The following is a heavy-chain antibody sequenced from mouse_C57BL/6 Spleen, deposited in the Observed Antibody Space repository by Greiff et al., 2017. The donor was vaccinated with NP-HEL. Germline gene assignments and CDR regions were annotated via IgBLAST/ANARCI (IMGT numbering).Heavy chain of an antibody. CDR3: ARGFYYYGSSYWYFDV. CDR2: INPNNGGT. D-gene: IGHD1-1*01. Sequence: EVQLQQSGPELVKPGASVKMSCKASGYTFTDYNMHWVKQSHGKSLEWIGYINPNNGGTSYNQKFKGKATLTVNKSSSTAYMELRSLTSEDSAVYYCARGFYYYGSSYWYFDVWGTGTTVTVSS. CDR1: GYTFTDYN. V-gene: IGHV1-22*01. J-gene: IGHJ1*03.